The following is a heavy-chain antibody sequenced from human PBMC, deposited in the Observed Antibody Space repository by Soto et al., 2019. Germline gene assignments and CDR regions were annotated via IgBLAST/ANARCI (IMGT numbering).Heavy chain of an antibody. CDR2: IYSGGST. Sequence: VVSLRLSCAASGFTVSNNYMSWVRQAPGKGLEWVSVIYSGGSTYYADSVKGRFTISRDNSKNTLYLQMNSLRAEDTAVYYCAREAVAGPYSYGMDVWGQGTTVTVS. D-gene: IGHD6-19*01. J-gene: IGHJ6*02. CDR1: GFTVSNNY. V-gene: IGHV3-53*01. CDR3: AREAVAGPYSYGMDV.